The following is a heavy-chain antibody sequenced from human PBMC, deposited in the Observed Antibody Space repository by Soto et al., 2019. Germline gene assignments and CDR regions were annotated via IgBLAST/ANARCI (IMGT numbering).Heavy chain of an antibody. D-gene: IGHD3-3*01. J-gene: IGHJ4*02. CDR2: ISPYNGST. CDR3: ARDLVSGSDFWRAYNGGYFDY. V-gene: IGHV1-18*01. CDR1: GYTFRNYG. Sequence: ASVKVSRKASGYTFRNYGITWVRQAPGQGLEWMAWISPYNGSTNYAQDLQGRVTMTTDTSTSTAYMELRSLTSEDTAMYYCARDLVSGSDFWRAYNGGYFDYWGQGTLVTVSS.